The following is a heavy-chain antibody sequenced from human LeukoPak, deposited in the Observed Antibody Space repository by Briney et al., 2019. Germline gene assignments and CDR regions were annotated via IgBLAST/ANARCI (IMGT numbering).Heavy chain of an antibody. CDR3: ARLSLAYCGGDCYYNPYYFDY. Sequence: SXXVSCKASGGTFSSYAISWVRQAPGQGLEWMGGIIPIFGTANYAQKFQGRVTITADESTSTAYMELSSLRSEDTAVYYCARLSLAYCGGDCYYNPYYFDYWGQGTLVTVSS. D-gene: IGHD2-21*01. CDR1: GGTFSSYA. CDR2: IIPIFGTA. V-gene: IGHV1-69*01. J-gene: IGHJ4*02.